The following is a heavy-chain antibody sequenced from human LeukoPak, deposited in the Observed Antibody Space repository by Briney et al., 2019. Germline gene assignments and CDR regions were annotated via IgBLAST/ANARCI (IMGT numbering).Heavy chain of an antibody. V-gene: IGHV1-69*13. Sequence: GASVKVSCKASGGTFSSYAISWVRQAPGQGLEWMGGITPIFGTANYAQKFQGRVTITADESTSTAYMELSSLRSEDTAVYYCARGRSGWYLETPGYWGQGTLVTVSS. J-gene: IGHJ4*02. CDR2: ITPIFGTA. D-gene: IGHD6-19*01. CDR1: GGTFSSYA. CDR3: ARGRSGWYLETPGY.